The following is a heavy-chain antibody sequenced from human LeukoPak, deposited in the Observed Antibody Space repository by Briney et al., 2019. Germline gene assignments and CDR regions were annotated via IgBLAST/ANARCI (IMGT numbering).Heavy chain of an antibody. CDR1: GFTVSSNY. Sequence: GGSLRLSCAASGFTVSSNYMSWVRQAPGKGLEWVSVIYSGGSTYYADSVKGRFTISRDNSKNTLYLQMNSLRAEDTAVYYCARDATLGMAAAGPHYYYYGMDVWGQGTTVTVSS. CDR2: IYSGGST. CDR3: ARDATLGMAAAGPHYYYYGMDV. V-gene: IGHV3-66*01. D-gene: IGHD6-13*01. J-gene: IGHJ6*02.